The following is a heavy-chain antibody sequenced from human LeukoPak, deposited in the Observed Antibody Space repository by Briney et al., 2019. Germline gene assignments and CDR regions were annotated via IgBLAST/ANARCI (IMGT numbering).Heavy chain of an antibody. CDR3: ARDSSDILTGYNYFDH. Sequence: AASVKVSCKASGYNFNAYGISWVRQAPGQGLEWMGWISVTHGNTNYAQKFQGRVTMTKDTSTSTAYMELRGLRSDDTAVYYCARDSSDILTGYNYFDHWGQGTLVTVSS. J-gene: IGHJ4*02. CDR1: GYNFNAYG. V-gene: IGHV1-18*01. D-gene: IGHD3-9*01. CDR2: ISVTHGNT.